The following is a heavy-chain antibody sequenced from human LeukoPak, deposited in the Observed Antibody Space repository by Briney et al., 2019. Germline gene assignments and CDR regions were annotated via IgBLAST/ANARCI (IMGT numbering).Heavy chain of an antibody. CDR1: GFTFSSYS. CDR2: ISSSSSYI. CDR3: ARDDSSPFDY. D-gene: IGHD3-22*01. V-gene: IGHV3-21*01. Sequence: AGGSLRLSCAASGFTFSSYSRNWVRQAPGKRLEWVSSISSSSSYIYYADSVKGRFTISRDNAKNSLYLQMNSLRAEDTAVYYCARDDSSPFDYWGQGTLVTVSS. J-gene: IGHJ4*02.